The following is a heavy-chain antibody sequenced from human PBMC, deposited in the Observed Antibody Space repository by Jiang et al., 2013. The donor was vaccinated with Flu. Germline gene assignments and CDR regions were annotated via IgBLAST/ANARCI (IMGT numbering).Heavy chain of an antibody. CDR3: VRMHSNYGYYYFAMDV. V-gene: IGHV5-51*03. CDR2: IYLGDSNT. Sequence: QLVESGAEVKKPGESLKISCKGSGYSFSNYWIGWVRQMPGKGLEWMGIIYLGDSNTRYSPSFQGQVTISADKSISTAYLRWSSLKVSDTAIYYCVRMHSNYGYYYFAMDVWGQGTTVTVSS. D-gene: IGHD4-11*01. J-gene: IGHJ6*02. CDR1: GYSFSNYW.